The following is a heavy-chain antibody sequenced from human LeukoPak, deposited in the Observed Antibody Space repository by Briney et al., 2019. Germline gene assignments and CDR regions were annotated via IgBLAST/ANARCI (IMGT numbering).Heavy chain of an antibody. CDR2: IYSGGST. CDR1: GFTVSSNY. V-gene: IGHV3-53*01. D-gene: IGHD6-19*01. J-gene: IGHJ6*02. Sequence: GGSLRLSCAASGFTVSSNYMSWVRQAPGKGLEWVSVIYSGGSTYYPDSVKGRFTISRDNSKSSLYLQMNSLRAEDTAVYYCARCKGGWSDHYYGLDVWGQGTTVTVSS. CDR3: ARCKGGWSDHYYGLDV.